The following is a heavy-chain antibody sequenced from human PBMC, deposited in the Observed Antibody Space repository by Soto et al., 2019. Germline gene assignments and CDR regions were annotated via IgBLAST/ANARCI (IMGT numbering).Heavy chain of an antibody. CDR1: GFPLSNAGLG. J-gene: IGHJ5*02. CDR2: IFSNDTK. D-gene: IGHD6-13*01. Sequence: QVTVKESGPVLVKPTETLTLTCTVSGFPLSNAGLGVPWIRQPPGKALEWLAHIFSNDTKSYSTSLKSRLTNSKDTSKSQVVLTMTNMDPVDTATYYCASTYSTSWYWFDPWGQGTLVTVSS. V-gene: IGHV2-26*04. CDR3: ASTYSTSWYWFDP.